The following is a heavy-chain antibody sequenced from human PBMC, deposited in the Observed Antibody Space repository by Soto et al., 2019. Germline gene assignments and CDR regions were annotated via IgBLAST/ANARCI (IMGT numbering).Heavy chain of an antibody. Sequence: LCHSCRVAEGSIISGDDYWSWIRQPPGKGLEWIGYIYYSGSTYYNPSLKSRVTISVDTSKNQFSLKLSSVTAADTAVYYRARVGRVTTLDYWGQGTLVPVSS. D-gene: IGHD4-17*01. J-gene: IGHJ4*02. CDR2: IYYSGST. CDR1: EGSIISGDDY. CDR3: ARVGRVTTLDY. V-gene: IGHV4-30-4*01.